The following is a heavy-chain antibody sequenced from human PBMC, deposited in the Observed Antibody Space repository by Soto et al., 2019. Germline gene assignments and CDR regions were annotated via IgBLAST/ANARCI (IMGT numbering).Heavy chain of an antibody. J-gene: IGHJ4*02. V-gene: IGHV1-18*01. CDR1: GYTFTSYG. CDR2: ISAYNGNT. CDR3: ARDFFRNTAMAPNDY. D-gene: IGHD5-18*01. Sequence: ASVKVSRKASGYTFTSYGISWVRQAPGQGLEWMGWISAYNGNTNYAQKLQGRVTMTTDTSTSTAYMELRSLRSDDTAVYYCARDFFRNTAMAPNDYWGQGTLVTVSS.